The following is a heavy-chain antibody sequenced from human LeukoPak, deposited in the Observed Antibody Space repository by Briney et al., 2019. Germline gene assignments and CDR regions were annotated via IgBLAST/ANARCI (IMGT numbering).Heavy chain of an antibody. D-gene: IGHD5-18*01. CDR3: AKDRSEGEYSYADYYYYYYGMDV. CDR2: ISGSGGST. J-gene: IGHJ6*02. Sequence: PGGSLRLSCAASGFTFSSYAMSWVRQAPGKGLEWVSAISGSGGSTYYADSVKGRFTISRGNSKNTLYLQMNSLRAEDTAVYYCAKDRSEGEYSYADYYYYYYGMDVWGQGTTVTVSS. V-gene: IGHV3-23*01. CDR1: GFTFSSYA.